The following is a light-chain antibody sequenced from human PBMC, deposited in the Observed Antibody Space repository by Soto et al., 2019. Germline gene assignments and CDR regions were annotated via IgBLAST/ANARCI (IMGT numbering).Light chain of an antibody. CDR1: QSVSSD. CDR3: QQYKDWPTT. V-gene: IGKV3D-15*01. Sequence: IMMTQSPPTLSVSPGESATLSCRASQSVSSDLAWYQQKPGQAPRLLIYGASSRATGIPDRFSGSGAGTDFTLTITSLQSEDFGVYFCQQYKDWPTTFGQGTKVDIK. CDR2: GAS. J-gene: IGKJ1*01.